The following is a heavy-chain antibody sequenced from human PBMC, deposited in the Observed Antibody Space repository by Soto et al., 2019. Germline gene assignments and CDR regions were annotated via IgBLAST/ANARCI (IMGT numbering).Heavy chain of an antibody. J-gene: IGHJ2*01. CDR1: GFTFNNYG. Sequence: QVQLVESGGGVVQPGGSLRLSCAASGFTFNNYGMHWVRQAPGEGLEWVAVVSYDGRVQYYADSAKGRFTISRDNSKNTLYLQMNSLRDDDTAVYYCAKEISPKAGKWYFDLWGRGTRVTVSS. CDR3: AKEISPKAGKWYFDL. V-gene: IGHV3-30*18. CDR2: VSYDGRVQ. D-gene: IGHD6-19*01.